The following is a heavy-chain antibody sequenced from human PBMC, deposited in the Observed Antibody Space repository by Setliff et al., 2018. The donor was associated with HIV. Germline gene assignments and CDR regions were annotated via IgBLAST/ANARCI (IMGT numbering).Heavy chain of an antibody. J-gene: IGHJ3*02. CDR2: VSNSFTYT. CDR3: ATSTGVRDHDAFDI. V-gene: IGHV3-11*06. D-gene: IGHD1-1*01. CDR1: GFTFSDYY. Sequence: SLKISCAASGFTFSDYYMSWIRQAPGKGLEWVSYVSNSFTYTNYADSVKGRFTISRDNSKNTLYLQMNSLRAEDTAVYYCATSTGVRDHDAFDIWGQGTMVTVSS.